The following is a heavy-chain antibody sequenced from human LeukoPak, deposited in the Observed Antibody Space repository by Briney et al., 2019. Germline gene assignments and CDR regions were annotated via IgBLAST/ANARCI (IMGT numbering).Heavy chain of an antibody. J-gene: IGHJ5*02. Sequence: PSQTLSLTCTVSGGSISSGGYYWSWIRQHPGKGLEWIGYIYCSGSTYYNPSLKSRVTISVDTSKNQFSLKLSSVTAADTAVYYCARALPAAGTHNWFDPWGQGTLVTVSS. CDR2: IYCSGST. CDR3: ARALPAAGTHNWFDP. V-gene: IGHV4-31*03. CDR1: GGSISSGGYY. D-gene: IGHD6-13*01.